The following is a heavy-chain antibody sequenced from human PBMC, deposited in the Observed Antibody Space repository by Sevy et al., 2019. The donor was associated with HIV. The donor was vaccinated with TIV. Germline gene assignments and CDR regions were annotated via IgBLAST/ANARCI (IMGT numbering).Heavy chain of an antibody. CDR2: IKSKADGGTT. D-gene: IGHD2-2*01. V-gene: IGHV3-15*07. Sequence: GGSLRLSCAASGFTFSNAWMNWVRQAPGKGLEWVGRIKSKADGGTTDYAAPVNGRFTISRDDSKNTLYLQMNSLKTEDTALYYCTTEEDSSTYYFDYWGQGTLVTVSS. J-gene: IGHJ4*02. CDR1: GFTFSNAW. CDR3: TTEEDSSTYYFDY.